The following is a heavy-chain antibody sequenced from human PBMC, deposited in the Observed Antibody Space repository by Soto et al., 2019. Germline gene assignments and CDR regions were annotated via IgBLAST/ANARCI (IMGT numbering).Heavy chain of an antibody. J-gene: IGHJ4*02. Sequence: ASVKVSCKASGYTFTSYDINWVRQATGQGLEWMGWMNPNSGNTGYAQKFQGRVTMTRNTSISTAYMELSSLRSEDTAVYYCARGLVAAAGPDYWGQGTLVTVSA. CDR1: GYTFTSYD. CDR2: MNPNSGNT. CDR3: ARGLVAAAGPDY. D-gene: IGHD6-13*01. V-gene: IGHV1-8*01.